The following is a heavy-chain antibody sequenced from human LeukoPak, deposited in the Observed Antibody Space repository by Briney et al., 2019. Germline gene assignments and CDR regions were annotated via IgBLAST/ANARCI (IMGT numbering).Heavy chain of an antibody. V-gene: IGHV3-23*01. J-gene: IGHJ4*02. Sequence: GGSLRLSCVASGFTFSNYAMSWVRQAPGKGLEWVSGISGSGDGTSYADSVKGRFTVSRENSKNTVFLQMNSLRAEDTAVYYCMNKDFWSGPLYWGQGSLVTVSS. D-gene: IGHD3-3*01. CDR3: MNKDFWSGPLY. CDR2: ISGSGDGT. CDR1: GFTFSNYA.